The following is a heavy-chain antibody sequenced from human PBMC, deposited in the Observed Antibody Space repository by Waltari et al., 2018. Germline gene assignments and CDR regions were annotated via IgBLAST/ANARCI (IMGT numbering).Heavy chain of an antibody. CDR1: GYTFTSYG. CDR2: IRAYNGNT. Sequence: QVQLVQSGAEVKKPGASVKVSCKASGYTFTSYGISWVRQAPGQGLEWMGWIRAYNGNTNYAQKLQGRVTMTTDTSTSTAYMELRSLRSDDTAVYYCARGAMWELPTWMDYYYYMDVWGKGTTVTISS. CDR3: ARGAMWELPTWMDYYYYMDV. J-gene: IGHJ6*03. D-gene: IGHD1-26*01. V-gene: IGHV1-18*01.